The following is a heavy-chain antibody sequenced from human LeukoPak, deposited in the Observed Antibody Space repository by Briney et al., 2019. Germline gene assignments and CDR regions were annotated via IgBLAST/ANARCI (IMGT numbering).Heavy chain of an antibody. CDR3: ARLSPPIASYCSGGTRYSGGLDP. Sequence: ASVKDSCKASGYTFTNYGISWVRQAPGQGREWMGWTTTYNGNTYYAQKLQGRVTMTADTSTSTAYIELRSLRSDDTAVYFCARLSPPIASYCSGGTRYSGGLDPWGQGTLVTVSS. CDR1: GYTFTNYG. J-gene: IGHJ5*02. D-gene: IGHD2-15*01. CDR2: TTTYNGNT. V-gene: IGHV1-18*01.